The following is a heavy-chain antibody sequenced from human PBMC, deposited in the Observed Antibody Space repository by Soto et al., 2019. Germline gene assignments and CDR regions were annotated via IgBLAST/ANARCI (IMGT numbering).Heavy chain of an antibody. V-gene: IGHV1-18*01. CDR3: ARAQSELLWFGELLSRGDWFDP. J-gene: IGHJ5*02. CDR2: ISAYNGNT. Sequence: ASVKVSCKASGYTFTSYGISWVRQAPGQGLEWMGWISAYNGNTNYAQKLQGRVTMTTDTSTSTAYMELRSLRSDDTAVYYCARAQSELLWFGELLSRGDWFDPWG. CDR1: GYTFTSYG. D-gene: IGHD3-10*01.